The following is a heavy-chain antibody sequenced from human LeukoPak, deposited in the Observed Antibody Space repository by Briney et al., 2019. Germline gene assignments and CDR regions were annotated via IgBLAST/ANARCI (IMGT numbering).Heavy chain of an antibody. Sequence: GGSLRLSCAASGFTFSSYAMSWVRQAPGKGLEWVSSISASGGTTYYADSVKGRFTISRDNSKNTLYLQMSSLRAEDTAVYYCVKGRCSGSSCYGGDYWGQGTLVTVSS. J-gene: IGHJ4*02. D-gene: IGHD2-2*01. CDR1: GFTFSSYA. CDR3: VKGRCSGSSCYGGDY. V-gene: IGHV3-23*01. CDR2: ISASGGTT.